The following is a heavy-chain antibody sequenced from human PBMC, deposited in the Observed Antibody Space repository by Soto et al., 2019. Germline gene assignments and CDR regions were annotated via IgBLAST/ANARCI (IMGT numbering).Heavy chain of an antibody. D-gene: IGHD6-25*01. V-gene: IGHV3-23*01. CDR3: AKAQRMVSIPSNIDY. Sequence: EVQLLESGGGLVQPGGSLRLSCAASGFTFSSYAMSWARQAPGKGLEWASAITYTGGSTYYADSVKGRFTISRDNSKNTLYLQMDSLRAEDTAVYYCAKAQRMVSIPSNIDYWGQGALVTVSS. J-gene: IGHJ4*02. CDR2: ITYTGGST. CDR1: GFTFSSYA.